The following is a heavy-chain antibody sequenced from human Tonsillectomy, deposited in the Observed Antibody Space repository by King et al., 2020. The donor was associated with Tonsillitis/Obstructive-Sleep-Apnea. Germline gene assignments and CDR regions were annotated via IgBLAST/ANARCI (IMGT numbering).Heavy chain of an antibody. CDR3: ARHSGSYSHGAFDI. J-gene: IGHJ3*02. D-gene: IGHD1-26*01. V-gene: IGHV5-10-1*03. Sequence: VQLVESGAEVKKPGESLRISCKASGYSFTSYWISWVRQMPGKGLEWMGRIDPSDSYTNYSPSFQGHVTISADRSITTTDLQWSSLKASDTALYYCARHSGSYSHGAFDIWGQGTTVNVSS. CDR1: GYSFTSYW. CDR2: IDPSDSYT.